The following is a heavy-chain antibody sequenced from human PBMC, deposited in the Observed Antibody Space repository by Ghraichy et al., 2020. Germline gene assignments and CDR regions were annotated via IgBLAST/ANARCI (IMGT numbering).Heavy chain of an antibody. CDR3: ARDLPPRGQLYYYYGMDV. CDR2: ISRGEGT. V-gene: IGHV4-34*01. J-gene: IGHJ6*02. CDR1: GGSFSGYY. D-gene: IGHD5-24*01. Sequence: SETLSLTCIISGGSFSGYYWIWILQPPRKGLEWIGEISRGEGTDYNPSLRSRATISMDASRNQFSLKLSSVTAAATAVYYCARDLPPRGQLYYYYGMDVWGQGTTVTVSS.